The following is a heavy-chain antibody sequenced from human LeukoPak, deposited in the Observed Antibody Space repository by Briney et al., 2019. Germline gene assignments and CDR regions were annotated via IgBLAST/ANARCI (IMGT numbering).Heavy chain of an antibody. CDR3: ARALPHRRLMDTTMEQHWFDP. Sequence: ASVKVSCKASGYIFTSYFMHWVRQAPGQGLEWMRLINPSGGSTRYAQKFQGRVTMTRDMSTSTVYMELSSLRSEDTAVYYCARALPHRRLMDTTMEQHWFDPWGQGTLVTVSS. CDR1: GYIFTSYF. J-gene: IGHJ5*02. CDR2: INPSGGST. V-gene: IGHV1-46*01. D-gene: IGHD5-18*01.